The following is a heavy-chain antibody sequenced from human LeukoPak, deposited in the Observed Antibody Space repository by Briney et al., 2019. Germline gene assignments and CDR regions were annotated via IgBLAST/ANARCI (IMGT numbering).Heavy chain of an antibody. V-gene: IGHV4-30-4*01. CDR2: IYYSGST. CDR1: GGSISSGDYY. CDR3: ARHMSYYDFWSGYYGNAFDI. Sequence: SETLSLTCTVSGGSISSGDYYWSWIRQPPGKGLEWIGYIYYSGSTYYNPSLKSRVTISVDTSKNQFSLKLSSVTAADTAVYYCARHMSYYDFWSGYYGNAFDIWGQGTMVTVSS. D-gene: IGHD3-3*01. J-gene: IGHJ3*02.